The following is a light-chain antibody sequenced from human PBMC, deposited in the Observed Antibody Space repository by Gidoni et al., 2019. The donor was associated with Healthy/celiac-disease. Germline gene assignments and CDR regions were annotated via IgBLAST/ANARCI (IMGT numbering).Light chain of an antibody. J-gene: IGKJ4*01. CDR3: QQRSNWPL. Sequence: EIVLTQSPATLSLSPGERATLSCRASQSVSSYLSWYHQKPGQAPRLLNYDASNRATGIPARFSGRGSGKDFTLTISRLEPEDFAVYYCQQRSNWPLFGGGTKVEIK. CDR2: DAS. V-gene: IGKV3-11*01. CDR1: QSVSSY.